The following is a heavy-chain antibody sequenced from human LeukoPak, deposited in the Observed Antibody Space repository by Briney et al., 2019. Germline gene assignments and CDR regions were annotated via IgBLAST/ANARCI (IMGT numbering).Heavy chain of an antibody. D-gene: IGHD4-17*01. V-gene: IGHV3-33*06. CDR2: IWNDGSKA. J-gene: IGHJ5*02. CDR3: AKDVSGPYGCLFDP. Sequence: GGSLRLSCAASGFTFRNYGMHWVRQAPGKGLEWIAVIWNDGSKAHYVDSVKGRFTISRDNSKSTLYLQMDNLGAEDTAVYHCAKDVSGPYGCLFDPWGQGTLVIVSS. CDR1: GFTFRNYG.